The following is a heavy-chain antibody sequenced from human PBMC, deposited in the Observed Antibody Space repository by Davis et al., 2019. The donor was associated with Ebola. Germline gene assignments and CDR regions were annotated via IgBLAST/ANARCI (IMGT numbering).Heavy chain of an antibody. CDR1: GFTFSSYG. J-gene: IGHJ6*04. D-gene: IGHD3-3*01. CDR2: IRFDGTNK. Sequence: GESLKISCAASGFTFSSYGMSWVRQPPGKGLEWLAFIRFDGTNKYYAGSVKGRFTVSRDNSKKTMYLQMNSLRAEDTAVYYCARSGLSFGVVKYHYGMDVWGKGTTVTVSS. CDR3: ARSGLSFGVVKYHYGMDV. V-gene: IGHV3-33*08.